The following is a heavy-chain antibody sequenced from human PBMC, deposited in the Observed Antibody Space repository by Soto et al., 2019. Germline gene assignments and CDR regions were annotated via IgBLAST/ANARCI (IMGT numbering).Heavy chain of an antibody. CDR1: GYSFAGYW. CDR3: ARQIYDSDTGPNFQYYFDS. CDR2: IDPSDSQT. Sequence: VESLKISCKGSGYSFAGYWITWVRQKPGKGLEWMGRIDPSDSQTYYSPSFRGHVTISVTKSITTVFLQWSSLGASDTAMYYCARQIYDSDTGPNFQYYFDSWGQGTPVTVSS. J-gene: IGHJ4*02. V-gene: IGHV5-10-1*01. D-gene: IGHD3-22*01.